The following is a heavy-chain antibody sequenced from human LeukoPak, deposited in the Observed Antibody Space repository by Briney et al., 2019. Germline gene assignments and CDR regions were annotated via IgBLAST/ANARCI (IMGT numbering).Heavy chain of an antibody. D-gene: IGHD1-26*01. Sequence: GGSLRLSCAASGFTFSSYEMNWVRQAPGKGLEWVSYISSSGSTIYYADSVKGRFTISRDNAKNSLYLQMNSLKAEDTAIYYCARDRGSYHIFDYWGQGALVTVSS. CDR2: ISSSGSTI. CDR3: ARDRGSYHIFDY. V-gene: IGHV3-48*03. J-gene: IGHJ4*02. CDR1: GFTFSSYE.